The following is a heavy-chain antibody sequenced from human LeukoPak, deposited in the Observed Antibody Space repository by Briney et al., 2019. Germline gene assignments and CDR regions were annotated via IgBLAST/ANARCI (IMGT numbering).Heavy chain of an antibody. J-gene: IGHJ6*02. CDR1: GGSISSYY. CDR3: ARGREWFGELLYGMDV. D-gene: IGHD3-10*01. Sequence: SETLSLTCTVSGGSISSYYWSWIRQPPGKGLEWIGYIYYSGSTNYNPSLKSRVTISVDTSKNQFSLKLSSVTAADTAVYYCARGREWFGELLYGMDVWGQGTTVTVSS. V-gene: IGHV4-59*01. CDR2: IYYSGST.